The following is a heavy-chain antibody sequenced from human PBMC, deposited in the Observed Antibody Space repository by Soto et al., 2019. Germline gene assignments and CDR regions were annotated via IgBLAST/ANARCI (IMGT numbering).Heavy chain of an antibody. Sequence: QVQLVQSGAEVKKPGASVKVSCKASGYTFTRSGISWVRQAPGQGLEWMGWISTYDGDTNYAQTFQGRVTMTTDTSTSTVHMEVRSLRSDYTAVYYCAREGVAPYYYYGMDVWGQGTPFTVSS. CDR1: GYTFTRSG. J-gene: IGHJ6*02. CDR2: ISTYDGDT. D-gene: IGHD5-12*01. CDR3: AREGVAPYYYYGMDV. V-gene: IGHV1-18*01.